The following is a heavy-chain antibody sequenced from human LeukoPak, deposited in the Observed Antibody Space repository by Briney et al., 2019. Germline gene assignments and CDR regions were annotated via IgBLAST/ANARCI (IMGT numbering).Heavy chain of an antibody. J-gene: IGHJ6*02. Sequence: ASVKVSCKASGYTFTSYDINWVRQATGQGLEWMGWMNPNSGNTGYAQKFLGRVTMTRNTSISTAYMELSSLRSEDTAVYYCARGYSYGNNYYYYGMDVWGQGTTVTVSS. CDR1: GYTFTSYD. V-gene: IGHV1-8*01. D-gene: IGHD5-18*01. CDR2: MNPNSGNT. CDR3: ARGYSYGNNYYYYGMDV.